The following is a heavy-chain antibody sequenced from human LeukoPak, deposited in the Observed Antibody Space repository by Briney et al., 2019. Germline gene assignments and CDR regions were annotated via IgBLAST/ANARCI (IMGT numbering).Heavy chain of an antibody. CDR1: GFTFNNYW. D-gene: IGHD3-10*01. Sequence: GGSLRLSCAASGFTFNNYWMSWVRQAPGKGLEWVADIKQDGIEKYYVDSVKGRFTISRDNAKNSLYLQMNSLRAEDTAVYYCARDLYYYGSGSYHAGNWFDPWGQGTLVTVSS. CDR2: IKQDGIEK. J-gene: IGHJ5*02. CDR3: ARDLYYYGSGSYHAGNWFDP. V-gene: IGHV3-7*01.